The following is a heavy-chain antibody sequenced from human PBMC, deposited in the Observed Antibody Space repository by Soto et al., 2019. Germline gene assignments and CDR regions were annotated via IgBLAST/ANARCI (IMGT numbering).Heavy chain of an antibody. CDR2: ISSGSSTI. J-gene: IGHJ4*01. V-gene: IGHV3-11*01. CDR1: GFRFSDHY. CDR3: ATSSGALAASFPYYFDY. D-gene: IGHD6-19*01. Sequence: QVQLVESGGGLVKPGGSLRLSCAAAGFRFSDHYMTWIRQAPGQGLEWVSYISSGSSTIYYAHSVKGRFTISRDNAKNSLYLQMNSLRAEDTAVYYCATSSGALAASFPYYFDYWGHGTLVTVSS.